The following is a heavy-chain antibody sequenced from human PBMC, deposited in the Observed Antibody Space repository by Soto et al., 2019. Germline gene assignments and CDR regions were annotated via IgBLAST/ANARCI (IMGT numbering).Heavy chain of an antibody. J-gene: IGHJ6*02. CDR1: GFTFSSYS. CDR2: ISSSSSYI. D-gene: IGHD1-1*01. Sequence: EVQLVESGGGLVKPGGSLRLSCAASGFTFSSYSMNWVLQAPGKGLEWVSSISSSSSYIYYADSVKGRFTISRDNAKNSQYLQMNSLRAEDTAVYYCARDWYKDYYYGMDVWGQGTTVTVSS. V-gene: IGHV3-21*01. CDR3: ARDWYKDYYYGMDV.